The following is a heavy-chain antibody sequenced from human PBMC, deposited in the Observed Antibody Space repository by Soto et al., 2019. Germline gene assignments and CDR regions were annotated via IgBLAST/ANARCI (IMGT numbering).Heavy chain of an antibody. CDR3: ARPPLYYGSGAIYCMDV. D-gene: IGHD3-10*01. CDR1: GGSISSSSYY. J-gene: IGHJ6*02. V-gene: IGHV4-39*01. CDR2: IYYSGST. Sequence: SETLSLTCTVSGGSISSSSYYWGWIRQPPGKGLEWIGSIYYSGSTYYNPSLKSRVTISVDTSKNQFSLKLSSVTAADTAVYYWARPPLYYGSGAIYCMDVWGQVTTVT.